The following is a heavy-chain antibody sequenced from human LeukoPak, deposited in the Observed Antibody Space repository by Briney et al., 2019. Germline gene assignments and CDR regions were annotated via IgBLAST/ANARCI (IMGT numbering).Heavy chain of an antibody. CDR1: GFTFSSYW. D-gene: IGHD3-3*01. CDR2: INSDGSST. V-gene: IGHV3-74*01. CDR3: AREENLWGIFGVATPFDP. Sequence: HGGSLRLSCAASGFTFSSYWMHWVRQAPGKGLVWVSRINSDGSSTSYADSVKGRFTISRDNAKNTLYLQMNSLRAEDTAVYYCAREENLWGIFGVATPFDPWGQGTLVTVSS. J-gene: IGHJ5*02.